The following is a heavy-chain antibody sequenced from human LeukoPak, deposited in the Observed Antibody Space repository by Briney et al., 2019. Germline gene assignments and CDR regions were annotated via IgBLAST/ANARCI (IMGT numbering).Heavy chain of an antibody. V-gene: IGHV4-59*08. D-gene: IGHD4-23*01. CDR3: ARHLDDGGNFDY. Sequence: SQTLSLTCTVSGVSVTSYYWSWIRHPPAKGLEWIGYISSSGSTNYNTSLKSRVTISVDTSKNQFSLKLCSVTAADTAVYYCARHLDDGGNFDYCGEGTLVTVSS. J-gene: IGHJ4*02. CDR1: GVSVTSYY. CDR2: ISSSGST.